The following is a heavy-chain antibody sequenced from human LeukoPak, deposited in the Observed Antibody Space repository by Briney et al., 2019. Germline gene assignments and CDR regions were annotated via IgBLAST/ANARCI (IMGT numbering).Heavy chain of an antibody. CDR3: ATEERYYDILTGYYNPGMRAFDI. CDR2: INPNSGGT. V-gene: IGHV1-2*02. D-gene: IGHD3-9*01. J-gene: IGHJ3*02. CDR1: GYTFTGYY. Sequence: ASVKVSCKASGYTFTGYYMHWVRQAPGQGLEWMGWINPNSGGTNYAQKFQGRVTMTRDTSISTAYMELSRLRSDDTAVYYCATEERYYDILTGYYNPGMRAFDIWGQGTMVTVSS.